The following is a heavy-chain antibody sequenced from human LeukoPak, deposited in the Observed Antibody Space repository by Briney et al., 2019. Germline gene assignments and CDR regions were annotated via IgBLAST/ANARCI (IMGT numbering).Heavy chain of an antibody. CDR2: ISSSGSTI. D-gene: IGHD3-16*02. Sequence: GGSLRLSCAASGFTFSSYEMNWVRQAPGKGLEWVSYISSSGSTIYYADSVKGRFTISRDNAKNSLYLQMNSLRAEDTALYYCARETEITFGGVIATPFDYWGQGTLVTVSS. CDR3: ARETEITFGGVIATPFDY. V-gene: IGHV3-48*03. J-gene: IGHJ4*02. CDR1: GFTFSSYE.